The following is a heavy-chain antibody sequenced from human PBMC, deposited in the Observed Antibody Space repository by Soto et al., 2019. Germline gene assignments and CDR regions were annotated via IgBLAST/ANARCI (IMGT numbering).Heavy chain of an antibody. CDR3: ARVAHYYDFWSGYYAVEYYYYGMDV. D-gene: IGHD3-3*01. CDR2: ISYDGSNK. V-gene: IGHV3-30-3*01. J-gene: IGHJ6*02. CDR1: GFTFSSYA. Sequence: PGGSLRLSCAASGFTFSSYAMHWVRQAPGKGLEWVAVISYDGSNKYYADSVKGRFTISRDNSKNTLYLQMNSLRAEDTAVYYCARVAHYYDFWSGYYAVEYYYYGMDVWGQGTTVTVSS.